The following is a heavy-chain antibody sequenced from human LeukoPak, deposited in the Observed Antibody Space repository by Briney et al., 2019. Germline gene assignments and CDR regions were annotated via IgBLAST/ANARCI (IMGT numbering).Heavy chain of an antibody. Sequence: PSETLSLTCTVSGGSTSSSYWSWIRQPPGKGPEWIGYIYYSGSTNYNPSLRSRVTISVDTSKNQFSLKLSSVTAADTAVYYCARVLGAYCSGGSCYSSWYFDLWGRGTLVTVSS. V-gene: IGHV4-59*01. D-gene: IGHD2-15*01. CDR3: ARVLGAYCSGGSCYSSWYFDL. J-gene: IGHJ2*01. CDR1: GGSTSSSY. CDR2: IYYSGST.